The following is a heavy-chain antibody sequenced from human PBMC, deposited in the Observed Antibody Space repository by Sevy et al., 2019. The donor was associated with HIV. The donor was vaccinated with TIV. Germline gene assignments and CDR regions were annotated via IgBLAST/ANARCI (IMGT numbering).Heavy chain of an antibody. J-gene: IGHJ4*02. V-gene: IGHV3-66*02. CDR1: GFTVNDKY. CDR3: VGLFLSYRSGWSYFDY. CDR2: IFSSGST. D-gene: IGHD6-19*01. Sequence: GGSLRLSCAISGFTVNDKYIIWVRQAPGKGLEWVSVIFSSGSTYYADSAKGRFTISRDNSKNTVYLQMSSLRAEDTAVYYCVGLFLSYRSGWSYFDYWGQGTLVTVSS.